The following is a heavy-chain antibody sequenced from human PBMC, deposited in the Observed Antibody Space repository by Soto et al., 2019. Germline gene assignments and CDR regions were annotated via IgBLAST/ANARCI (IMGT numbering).Heavy chain of an antibody. CDR2: IYNNGNT. CDR1: GGSISSYY. Sequence: PSETLSLTCTVSGGSISSYYWSWIRQPPGKGLEWIGHIYNNGNTNYKPSLKSRVTISADTSKNQFSLKLSSVTAADTAVYFCARADSGYESWGQGTLVTVSS. CDR3: ARADSGYES. V-gene: IGHV4-59*01. D-gene: IGHD5-12*01. J-gene: IGHJ5*02.